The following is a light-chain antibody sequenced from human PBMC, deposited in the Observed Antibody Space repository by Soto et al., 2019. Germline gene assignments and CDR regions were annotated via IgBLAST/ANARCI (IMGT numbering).Light chain of an antibody. CDR2: GAS. V-gene: IGKV3-15*01. Sequence: EIVITQSPATLSVSPGEGATLSCRASQSINNYLAWYQRKPGQAPRLLFSGASTRAAGVPATFSASGSGTDFTLTISSLQSEDFAVYYCQQYDSWPPTFGQGTKVDIK. CDR3: QQYDSWPPT. CDR1: QSINNY. J-gene: IGKJ1*01.